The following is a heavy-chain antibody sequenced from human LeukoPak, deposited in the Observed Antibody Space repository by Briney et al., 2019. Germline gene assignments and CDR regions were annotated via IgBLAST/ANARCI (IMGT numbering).Heavy chain of an antibody. V-gene: IGHV1-58*01. CDR1: GFTFTSSV. J-gene: IGHJ4*02. Sequence: SVKVSCKASGFTFTSSVVQWVRQTRGQRLERIGWIVVGSGNTNYAQKFQERVTITRDMSTSTTYMELSSLRSEDTAVYYCAADGAKYCSGGSCSEFWDYWGQGTLVTVSS. D-gene: IGHD2-15*01. CDR3: AADGAKYCSGGSCSEFWDY. CDR2: IVVGSGNT.